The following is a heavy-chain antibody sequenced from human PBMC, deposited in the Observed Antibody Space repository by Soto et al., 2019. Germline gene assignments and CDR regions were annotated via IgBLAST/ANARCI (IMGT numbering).Heavy chain of an antibody. Sequence: SETLSLTCAVYGGSFSGYYWSWIRQPPGKGLEWIGEINHSGSTNYNPSLKSRVTISVDTSKNQFSLKLSSVTAADTAVYYCAVGGVVAATPSYYCYCCMDVWGKGTTVTVSS. CDR1: GGSFSGYY. V-gene: IGHV4-34*01. CDR2: INHSGST. CDR3: AVGGVVAATPSYYCYCCMDV. J-gene: IGHJ6*03. D-gene: IGHD2-15*01.